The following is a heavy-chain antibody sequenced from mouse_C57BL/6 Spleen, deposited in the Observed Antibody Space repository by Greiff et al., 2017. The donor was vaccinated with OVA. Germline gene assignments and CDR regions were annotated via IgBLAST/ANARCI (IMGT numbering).Heavy chain of an antibody. Sequence: VPLQPSGPVLVQPVASVPISFTSSVYAFSTSCMNLLQQWPGPGLAWIGRIYPGDGDTNYNGKFKGKATLTADKSSSPAYMQLSSLTSEDSAVYFCARRSSYGYDDFDYWGQGTTLTVSS. J-gene: IGHJ2*01. CDR2: IYPGDGDT. D-gene: IGHD2-9*01. CDR1: VYAFSTSC. V-gene: IGHV1-82*01. CDR3: ARRSSYGYDDFDY.